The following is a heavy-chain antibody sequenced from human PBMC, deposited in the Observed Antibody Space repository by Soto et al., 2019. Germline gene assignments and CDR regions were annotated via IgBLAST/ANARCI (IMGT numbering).Heavy chain of an antibody. CDR3: ARDISGCSSTSCRKYNWFDP. J-gene: IGHJ5*02. D-gene: IGHD2-2*01. Sequence: QVQLQESGPGLVKPSQTLSLTCTVSGGSISSGDYYWSWIRQPPGKGLEWIGYIYYSGSTYYNPSLKSRVTISVDTSKNQFSLKLSSVTAADTAVYYCARDISGCSSTSCRKYNWFDPWGQGTLVTVSS. CDR1: GGSISSGDYY. V-gene: IGHV4-30-4*01. CDR2: IYYSGST.